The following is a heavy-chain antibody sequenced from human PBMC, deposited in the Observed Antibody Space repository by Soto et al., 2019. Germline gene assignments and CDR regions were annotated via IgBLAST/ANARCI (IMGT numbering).Heavy chain of an antibody. CDR3: ARDRSDSSRADSFDI. CDR2: IYRGRAT. D-gene: IGHD6-25*01. J-gene: IGHJ3*02. CDR1: GFSVSNTY. Sequence: SLRLSCAVSGFSVSNTYMSWVRQAPGKGLEWISVIYRGRATYYADSVKGRFTISRDDSRNTVYLQMNSLTTEDTAVYFCARDRSDSSRADSFDIWGQGTMVTVSS. V-gene: IGHV3-53*01.